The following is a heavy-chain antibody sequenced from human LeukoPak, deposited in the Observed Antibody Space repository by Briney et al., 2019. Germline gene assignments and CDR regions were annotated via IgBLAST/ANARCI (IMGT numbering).Heavy chain of an antibody. V-gene: IGHV3-53*01. CDR3: ATRAGSYGYYFDY. Sequence: GGSLRLSCAASGFTVSSNYMSWVRQAPGKGLEWVSFIYSGGTTYYSDYAKVRFTISRDNSKNTLYLQMTSRRAEDTAVYYCATRAGSYGYYFDYWGQGTLVTVSS. J-gene: IGHJ4*02. CDR2: IYSGGTT. CDR1: GFTVSSNY. D-gene: IGHD3-10*01.